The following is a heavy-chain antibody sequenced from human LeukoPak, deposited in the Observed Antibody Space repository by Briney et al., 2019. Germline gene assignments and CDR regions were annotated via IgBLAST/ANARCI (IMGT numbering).Heavy chain of an antibody. CDR3: ARPDQRGYAYGYSAFDI. J-gene: IGHJ3*02. CDR1: GGFITSGNYY. Sequence: SQTLSPTCTVSGGFITSGNYYWDWILQPPGRGWDWIALTYYSGRTDYNPSLKSRVTISVDTSKNQFSLKLNSVTAADTAVYYCARPDQRGYAYGYSAFDIWGQGTMVTVSS. CDR2: TYYSGRT. D-gene: IGHD5-18*01. V-gene: IGHV4-39*01.